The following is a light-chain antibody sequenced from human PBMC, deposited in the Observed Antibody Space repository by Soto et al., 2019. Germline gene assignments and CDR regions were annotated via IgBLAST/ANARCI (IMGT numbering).Light chain of an antibody. Sequence: EIVLTQSPGTLSLSPGERATLSCRASQGVASRSLAWYQQKPGQAPRLLIYDASTRVTGIPDRFSGSGSATDSTLTITSLEPDDCAVSYCQQYGVSLRTFGQGTKVEIK. V-gene: IGKV3-20*01. CDR1: QGVASRS. CDR3: QQYGVSLRT. J-gene: IGKJ1*01. CDR2: DAS.